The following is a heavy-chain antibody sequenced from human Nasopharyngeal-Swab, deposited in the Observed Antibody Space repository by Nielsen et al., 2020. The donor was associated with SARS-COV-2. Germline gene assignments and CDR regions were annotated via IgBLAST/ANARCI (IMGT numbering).Heavy chain of an antibody. J-gene: IGHJ6*02. CDR1: GFTFSSNA. CDR2: ISYDGSNK. V-gene: IGHV3-30-3*01. D-gene: IGHD3-9*01. CDR3: ARERENHILTGYHYYYYGMDG. Sequence: GASLKISCAAPGFTFSSNAMHSVRQAPGKAQECVAVISYDGSNKYYADSVKGRFTISRDNSKNTLYLQMNSLRAEDTAVYYCARERENHILTGYHYYYYGMDGRGQGTTVTVSS.